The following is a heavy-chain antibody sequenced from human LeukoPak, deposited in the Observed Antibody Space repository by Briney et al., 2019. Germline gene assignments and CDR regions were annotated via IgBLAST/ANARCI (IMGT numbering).Heavy chain of an antibody. J-gene: IGHJ6*02. CDR1: GFTFSSYA. D-gene: IGHD3-22*01. CDR3: ARDLENDSSGYYYVHYYYGMDV. Sequence: PGGSLRLSCAASGFTFSSYAMSWVRQAPGKGLEWVSAISGSGGSTYYADSVKGRFTISRDNAKNSLYLQMNSLRAEDTAVYYCARDLENDSSGYYYVHYYYGMDVWGQGTTVTVSS. CDR2: ISGSGGST. V-gene: IGHV3-23*01.